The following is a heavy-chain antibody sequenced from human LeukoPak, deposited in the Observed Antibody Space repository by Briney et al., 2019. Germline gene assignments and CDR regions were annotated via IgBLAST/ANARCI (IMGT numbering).Heavy chain of an antibody. D-gene: IGHD3-16*01. CDR2: INPSGGST. CDR1: GYTFTSYY. Sequence: ASVKVSCKASGYTFTSYYMHWVRQAPGQGLEWMGIINPSGGSTSSAQKFQGRVTMTRDMSTSTVYMELSSLRSEDTAVYYCARGLRGSYYSYYYYMDVWGKGTTVTVPS. V-gene: IGHV1-46*01. CDR3: ARGLRGSYYSYYYYMDV. J-gene: IGHJ6*03.